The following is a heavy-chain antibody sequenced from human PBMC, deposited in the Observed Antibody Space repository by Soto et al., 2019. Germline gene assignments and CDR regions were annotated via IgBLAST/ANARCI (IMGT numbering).Heavy chain of an antibody. CDR2: IYYSGST. J-gene: IGHJ6*02. Sequence: SETVSLTXTVSGGSISSGDYYWSWIRQPPGKGLEWIGYIYYSGSTYYNPSLKSRVTISVDRSKNKFSLKLSSVTAADTAVYHCAGFWSGYYYYYGMDVWGQGTTVTVSS. CDR1: GGSISSGDYY. CDR3: AGFWSGYYYYYGMDV. D-gene: IGHD3-3*01. V-gene: IGHV4-30-4*01.